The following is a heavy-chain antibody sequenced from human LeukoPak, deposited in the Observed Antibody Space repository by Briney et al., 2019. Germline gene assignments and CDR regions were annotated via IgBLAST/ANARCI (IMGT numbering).Heavy chain of an antibody. D-gene: IGHD1-26*01. CDR3: EKGRSYLPVPFDY. V-gene: IGHV3-23*01. CDR1: GFTFSTYA. J-gene: IGHJ4*02. CDR2: ISGSGGST. Sequence: GGSLRLSCAASGFTFSTYAMSWVRQAPGKGLEWVSAISGSGGSTYYADSVKGRFTISRDNSKNTLYLQMNILRAEDTAVYYCEKGRSYLPVPFDYWGQGTLVTVSS.